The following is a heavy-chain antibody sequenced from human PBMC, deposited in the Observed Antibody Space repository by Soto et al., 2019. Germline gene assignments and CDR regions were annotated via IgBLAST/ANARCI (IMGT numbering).Heavy chain of an antibody. Sequence: EVQLLESGGGLVLPGESRRLSCAASGFSYNNYAMNWVRQAPGKGLEWVSSLSGSGETTYYADSVAGRFTISRDNSRNTLFLQMNSLSADDTAIYSCAKSSRQLTHEVPYFYGMDAWGQGTTVIVSS. J-gene: IGHJ6*02. D-gene: IGHD2-2*01. CDR3: AKSSRQLTHEVPYFYGMDA. CDR1: GFSYNNYA. V-gene: IGHV3-23*01. CDR2: LSGSGETT.